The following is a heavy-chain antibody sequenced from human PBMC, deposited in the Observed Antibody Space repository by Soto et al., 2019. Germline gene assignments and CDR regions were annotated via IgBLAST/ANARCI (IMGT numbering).Heavy chain of an antibody. V-gene: IGHV3-30*18. J-gene: IGHJ4*02. Sequence: ESGGGVVQPGRSLRLSCAASGFTFSRYGMHWVRQAPGKGLEWVAVISYDGSNKYYADSVKGRFTISRDNSKNTLYLQMNSLRAEDTAVYYCAKDQWTAYYYDSSGYFDYWGQGTLVTVSS. D-gene: IGHD3-22*01. CDR3: AKDQWTAYYYDSSGYFDY. CDR2: ISYDGSNK. CDR1: GFTFSRYG.